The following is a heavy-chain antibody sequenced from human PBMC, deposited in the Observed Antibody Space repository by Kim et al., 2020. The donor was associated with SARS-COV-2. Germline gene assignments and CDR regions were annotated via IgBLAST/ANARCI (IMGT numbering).Heavy chain of an antibody. CDR1: GYTFTSYA. J-gene: IGHJ2*01. Sequence: ASVKVSCKASGYTFTSYAMNWVRQAPGQGLEWMGWINTNTGQRTYAQRFTGRFIFSSDTSTSTAYLQIRSLKAEDTAVYYCAGGYFVFWSGCWTFGFWGRGTLVTVSS. CDR3: AGGYFVFWSGCWTFGF. D-gene: IGHD3-3*01. V-gene: IGHV7-4-1*02. CDR2: INTNTGQR.